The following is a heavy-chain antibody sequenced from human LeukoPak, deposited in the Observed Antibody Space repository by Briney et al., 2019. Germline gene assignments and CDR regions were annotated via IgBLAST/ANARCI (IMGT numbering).Heavy chain of an antibody. CDR3: AKVPHYDFWSGYPRGWFDP. CDR1: GFTFSSYS. Sequence: GGSLRLSCAASGFTFSSYSMNWVRQAPGKGLEWVSSISGSSYYIYYADSVKGRFTISRDNSKNTLYLQMNSLRAEDTAVYYCAKVPHYDFWSGYPRGWFDPWGQGTLVTVSS. CDR2: ISGSSYYI. V-gene: IGHV3-21*04. J-gene: IGHJ5*02. D-gene: IGHD3-3*01.